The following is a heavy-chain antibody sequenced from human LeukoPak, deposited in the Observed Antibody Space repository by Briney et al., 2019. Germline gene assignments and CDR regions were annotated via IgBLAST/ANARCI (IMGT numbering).Heavy chain of an antibody. CDR1: GPSITSSY. V-gene: IGHV4-59*12. J-gene: IGHJ4*02. D-gene: IGHD6-13*01. CDR2: ISQIGTP. Sequence: SETLSLTCTVSGPSITSSYWTWIRQSPGEGLEWIGYISQIGTPYYNPSLKSRVSMSIDTSKNQFSLKVTSVTAADTAVYYCARERGIEHSEVAAAGYFDYWGQGTLVTVSS. CDR3: ARERGIEHSEVAAAGYFDY.